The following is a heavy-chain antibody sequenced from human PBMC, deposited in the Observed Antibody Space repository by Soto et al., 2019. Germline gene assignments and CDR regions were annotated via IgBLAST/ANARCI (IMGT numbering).Heavy chain of an antibody. CDR2: ISYDGSNK. D-gene: IGHD6-25*01. Sequence: QVQLVESGGGVVQPGRSLRLSCAASGFSFSTYGMHWVRQTPGKGLEWVAAISYDGSNKYYADSVRGRFTISRDNSKKWLYIKMNALRVGDMAVYYGAKKFPDPVAAGPDYWGQVTLVTVSS. J-gene: IGHJ4*02. CDR3: AKKFPDPVAAGPDY. V-gene: IGHV3-30*18. CDR1: GFSFSTYG.